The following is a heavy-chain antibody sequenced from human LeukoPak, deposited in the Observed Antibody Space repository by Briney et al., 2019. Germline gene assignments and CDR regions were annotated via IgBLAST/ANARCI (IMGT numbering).Heavy chain of an antibody. J-gene: IGHJ5*02. D-gene: IGHD3-10*01. Sequence: GGSLKLSCAASGFTFSNYEMNWVRQAPGKGLEWVSYISSSGSIIYYADSVKGRFTISRDNAKNSLYLQMNSLRAEDTALYYCARTTMVRGVIIIPSWFDPWGQGTLVTVSS. CDR3: ARTTMVRGVIIIPSWFDP. CDR2: ISSSGSII. V-gene: IGHV3-48*03. CDR1: GFTFSNYE.